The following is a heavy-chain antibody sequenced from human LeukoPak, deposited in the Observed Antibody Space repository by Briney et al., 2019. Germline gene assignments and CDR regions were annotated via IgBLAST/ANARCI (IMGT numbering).Heavy chain of an antibody. J-gene: IGHJ4*02. CDR1: GLTFSTYW. CDR2: INGDGSL. D-gene: IGHD6-13*01. Sequence: GGSLRLSCAASGLTFSTYWMHWVRQAPGKGLVWVSRINGDGSLSYADPVKGRFTISRDNTKNMLYLQMNSLRAEDTAVYYCAGGASSTVHYWGQGTLVTVSS. CDR3: AGGASSTVHY. V-gene: IGHV3-74*01.